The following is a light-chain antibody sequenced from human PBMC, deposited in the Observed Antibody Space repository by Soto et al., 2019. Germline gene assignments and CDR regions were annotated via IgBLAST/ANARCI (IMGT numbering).Light chain of an antibody. CDR3: QQYDELPLT. CDR2: GAS. J-gene: IGKJ1*01. CDR1: QTIDSH. Sequence: ILMTQSPATLSVSPGEGATLSCRASQTIDSHLAWYQQKPGQAPRVLIFGASTSATGMAARFSGRGSGTHFTLPISSLQSEDFAVYYCQQYDELPLTFGQGTKVEI. V-gene: IGKV3-15*01.